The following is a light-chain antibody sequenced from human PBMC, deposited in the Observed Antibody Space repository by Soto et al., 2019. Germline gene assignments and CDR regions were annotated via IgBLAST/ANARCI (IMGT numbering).Light chain of an antibody. CDR3: SSYTSRYSLIL. CDR2: EVR. Sequence: QSVLTQPASVSGSPGQSITISCTGTSSDVGGYNSVSWYQKHPGKAPKLMIYEVRNRPSGVSNRFSASKSGNTASLTISGLQAEDEADYYCSSYTSRYSLILFGGGTKLTVL. J-gene: IGLJ2*01. CDR1: SSDVGGYNS. V-gene: IGLV2-14*01.